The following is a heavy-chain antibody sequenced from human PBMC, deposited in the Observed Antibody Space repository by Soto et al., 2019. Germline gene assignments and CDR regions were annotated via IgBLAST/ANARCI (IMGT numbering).Heavy chain of an antibody. V-gene: IGHV3-48*01. D-gene: IGHD3-3*01. CDR3: ASVTIFGVVIANHAFDL. Sequence: GGSLTLACAASGFTFISYSSNWVRQAPGKGLEWVSYISSSSSTIYYADSVKGRFTISRDNAKNSLYLQMNSLRAEDTAVYYCASVTIFGVVIANHAFDLWGQGTMVTVSS. J-gene: IGHJ3*01. CDR1: GFTFISYS. CDR2: ISSSSSTI.